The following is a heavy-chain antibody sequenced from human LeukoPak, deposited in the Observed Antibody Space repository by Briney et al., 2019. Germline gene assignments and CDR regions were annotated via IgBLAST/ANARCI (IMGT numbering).Heavy chain of an antibody. D-gene: IGHD4-17*01. J-gene: IGHJ4*02. V-gene: IGHV4-31*03. CDR3: ARHTGDYVPDY. CDR2: INHSGST. CDR1: GGSISSGGYY. Sequence: SQTLSLTCTVSGGSISSGGYYWSWIRQHPGKGLEWIGEINHSGSTNYNPSLKSRVTISVDTSKNQFSLKLSSVTAADTAVYYCARHTGDYVPDYWGQGTLVTVSS.